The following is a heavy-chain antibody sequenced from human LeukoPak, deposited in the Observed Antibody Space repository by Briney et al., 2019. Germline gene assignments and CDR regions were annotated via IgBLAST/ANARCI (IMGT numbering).Heavy chain of an antibody. J-gene: IGHJ5*02. CDR1: GGSISSSGYY. V-gene: IGHV4-39*01. Sequence: SETLSLTCTVSGGSISSSGYYWGWIRQPPGTGLEWIASIYYSGSTYYNPSLKSRVTLSVDTSKNQLSLKLSSLTAADTAVYYCARHEYSGSYYGLSWFDPWGQGTLVTVSS. CDR2: IYYSGST. D-gene: IGHD1-26*01. CDR3: ARHEYSGSYYGLSWFDP.